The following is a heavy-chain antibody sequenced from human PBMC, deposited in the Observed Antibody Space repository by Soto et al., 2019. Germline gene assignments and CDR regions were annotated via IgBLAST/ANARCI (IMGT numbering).Heavy chain of an antibody. J-gene: IGHJ6*03. CDR2: ISSSSSTI. V-gene: IGHV3-48*01. D-gene: IGHD2-2*01. Sequence: PGGSLRLSCAASGFTFSSYSMNWVRQAPGKGLEWVSYISSSSSTIYYADSVKGRFTISRDNAKNSLYLQMNSLRAEDTAVYYCAREKVLPAQYYYYYHLDVCGQGTTVAGSS. CDR1: GFTFSSYS. CDR3: AREKVLPAQYYYYYHLDV.